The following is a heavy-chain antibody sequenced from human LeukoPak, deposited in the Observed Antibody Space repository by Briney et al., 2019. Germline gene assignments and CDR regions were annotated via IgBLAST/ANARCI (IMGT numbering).Heavy chain of an antibody. D-gene: IGHD3-9*01. Sequence: ASVKVSCKASGGTFSSYAISWVRQAPGQGLEWMGGIIPIFGTANYAQKFQGRVTITADESTSTAYMELSSLRSEDTAVYYCARDRAPSTAYDISTVVGMDVWGKGTTVTVSS. V-gene: IGHV1-69*13. CDR1: GGTFSSYA. J-gene: IGHJ6*04. CDR3: ARDRAPSTAYDISTVVGMDV. CDR2: IIPIFGTA.